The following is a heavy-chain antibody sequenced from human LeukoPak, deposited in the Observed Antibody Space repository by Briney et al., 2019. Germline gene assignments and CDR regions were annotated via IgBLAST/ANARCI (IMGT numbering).Heavy chain of an antibody. CDR1: GFTFSSYS. J-gene: IGHJ4*02. Sequence: GGSLRLSCAAPGFTFSSYSMNWVRQAPGKGLEWVSSISSSSSYIYYADSVKGRFTISRDNAKNSLYLQMNSLRAEDTAVYYCARVGTFWSGYPAHHPFDYWGQGTLVTVSS. CDR2: ISSSSSYI. CDR3: ARVGTFWSGYPAHHPFDY. V-gene: IGHV3-21*01. D-gene: IGHD3-3*01.